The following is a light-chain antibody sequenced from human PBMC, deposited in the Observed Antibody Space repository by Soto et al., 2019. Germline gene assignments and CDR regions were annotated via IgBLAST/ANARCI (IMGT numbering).Light chain of an antibody. CDR1: SSDVGGYEY. Sequence: QSALTQPPSASGSPGQSVTISCTGSSSDVGGYEYVSWYQQHPGKAPKLIIYEVNKRPSGVPDRFSGSKSGNTASLTVSGLQAEDEADYYCSSYAGSSNVFGTGTKLTVL. CDR3: SSYAGSSNV. V-gene: IGLV2-8*01. J-gene: IGLJ1*01. CDR2: EVN.